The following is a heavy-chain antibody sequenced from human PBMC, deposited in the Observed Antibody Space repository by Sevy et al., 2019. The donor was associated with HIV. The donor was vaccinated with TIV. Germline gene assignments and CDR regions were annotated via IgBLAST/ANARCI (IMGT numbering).Heavy chain of an antibody. V-gene: IGHV3-33*01. Sequence: GGSLRLSCAASGFTFSSYGMHWVRQAPGKGLEWVAVIWYDGSNKYYADSVKGRFTISRDNSKNTLFLQMNSLRAEDTAVYYCATAGDIVILPPLDYWGQGTLVTVSS. J-gene: IGHJ4*02. CDR2: IWYDGSNK. D-gene: IGHD2-2*01. CDR1: GFTFSSYG. CDR3: ATAGDIVILPPLDY.